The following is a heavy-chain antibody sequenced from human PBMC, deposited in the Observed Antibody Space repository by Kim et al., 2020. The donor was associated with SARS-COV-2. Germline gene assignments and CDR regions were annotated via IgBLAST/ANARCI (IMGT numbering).Heavy chain of an antibody. CDR3: ARAPRRYFDWLTHAFDI. CDR1: GGSFSGYY. Sequence: SETLSLTCAVYGGSFSGYYWSWIRQPPGKGLEWIGEINHSGSTNYNPSLKSRVTISVDTSKNQFSLKLSSVTAADTAVYYCARAPRRYFDWLTHAFDIWGQGTMVTVSS. J-gene: IGHJ3*02. V-gene: IGHV4-34*01. CDR2: INHSGST. D-gene: IGHD3-9*01.